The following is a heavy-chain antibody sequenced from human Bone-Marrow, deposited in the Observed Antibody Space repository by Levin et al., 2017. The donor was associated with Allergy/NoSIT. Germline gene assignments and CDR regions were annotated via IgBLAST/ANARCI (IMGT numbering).Heavy chain of an antibody. CDR2: ISESGVNT. CDR1: GITFRNSA. V-gene: IGHV3-23*01. J-gene: IGHJ4*02. Sequence: GSLRLSCAASGITFRNSAMSWVRQAPGKGLEWVSTISESGVNTDYADSVKGRFTISRDNSKNTLYLQINSLRAEDTAIYYCAKRSPTGSWHFDSWGQGTLVTVSS. D-gene: IGHD1-26*01. CDR3: AKRSPTGSWHFDS.